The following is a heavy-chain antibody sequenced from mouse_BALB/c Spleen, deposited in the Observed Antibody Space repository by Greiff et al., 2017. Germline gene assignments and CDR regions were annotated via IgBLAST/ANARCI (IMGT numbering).Heavy chain of an antibody. J-gene: IGHJ4*01. CDR2: IWAGGST. Sequence: VNVVESGPGLVAPSQSLSITCTVSGFSLTSYGVHWVRQPPGKGLEWLGVIWAGGSTNYNSALMSRLSISKDNSKSQVFLKMNSLQTDDTAMYYCARDRGYDGYYYAMDYWGQGTSVTVSS. D-gene: IGHD2-3*01. V-gene: IGHV2-9*02. CDR1: GFSLTSYG. CDR3: ARDRGYDGYYYAMDY.